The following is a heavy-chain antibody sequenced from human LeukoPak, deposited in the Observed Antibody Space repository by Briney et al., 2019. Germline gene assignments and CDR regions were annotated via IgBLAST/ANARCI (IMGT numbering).Heavy chain of an antibody. CDR1: GGSVSSYY. CDR3: ARTYYYDSSGYLNHWFDP. V-gene: IGHV4-59*08. CDR2: IYDIGST. J-gene: IGHJ5*02. Sequence: SETLSLTCTVSGGSVSSYYWSWIRQPPGKGLEWIGYIYDIGSTKYNPSLNSRVTMSVDTSKNQFSLKLSSVTAADTAVYHCARTYYYDSSGYLNHWFDPWGQGTLVTVSS. D-gene: IGHD3-22*01.